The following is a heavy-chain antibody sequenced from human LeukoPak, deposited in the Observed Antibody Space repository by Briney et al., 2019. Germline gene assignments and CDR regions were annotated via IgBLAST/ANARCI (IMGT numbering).Heavy chain of an antibody. CDR2: ISYDGSNK. V-gene: IGHV3-30*18. CDR1: GFTFSSYG. Sequence: GGSLRLSCAASGFTFSSYGMHWVRQAPGKGPEWVAVISYDGSNKYYADSVKGRFTISRDNSKNTLYLQMNSLRAEDTAVYYCAKGRQYWGQGTLVTVSS. CDR3: AKGRQY. J-gene: IGHJ4*02.